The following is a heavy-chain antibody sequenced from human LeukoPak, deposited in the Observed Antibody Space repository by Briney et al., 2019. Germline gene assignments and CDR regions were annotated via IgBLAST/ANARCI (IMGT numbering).Heavy chain of an antibody. Sequence: PGGSLRLSCAASGFTFSSYGMHWVRQAPGKGLEWVAVISYDGSNKYYADSVKGRFTISRDNSKNTLYLQMNSLRAEDTAVYYCAKLSSAVADDFDYWGQGTLVT. J-gene: IGHJ4*02. V-gene: IGHV3-30*18. D-gene: IGHD3-16*02. CDR1: GFTFSSYG. CDR3: AKLSSAVADDFDY. CDR2: ISYDGSNK.